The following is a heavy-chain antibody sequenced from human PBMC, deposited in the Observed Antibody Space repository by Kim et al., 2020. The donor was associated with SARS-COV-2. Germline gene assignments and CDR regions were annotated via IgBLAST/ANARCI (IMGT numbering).Heavy chain of an antibody. V-gene: IGHV4-61*01. Sequence: SETLSLTCTVSGGSVSSGSDYWSWIRKSPVKGLEWIGYVHYSGYADYNPSLQSRVTISVDTSKNQFSLKLTSVTAADTAVYYCARDIDIVTGRSGLDVWG. D-gene: IGHD3-9*01. CDR2: VHYSGYA. CDR3: ARDIDIVTGRSGLDV. CDR1: GGSVSSGSDY. J-gene: IGHJ6*01.